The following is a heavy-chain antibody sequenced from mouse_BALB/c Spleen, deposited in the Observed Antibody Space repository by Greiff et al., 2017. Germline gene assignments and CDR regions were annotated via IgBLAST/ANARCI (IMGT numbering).Heavy chain of an antibody. V-gene: IGHV3-8*02. CDR3: ARYGYPPYYAMDY. Sequence: EVQLQESGPSLVKPSQTLSLTCSVTGDSITSGYWNWIRKFPGNKLEYMGYISYSGSTYYNPSLKSRISITRDTSKNQYYLQLNSVTTEDTATYYCARYGYPPYYAMDYWGQGTSVTVSS. J-gene: IGHJ4*01. CDR1: GDSITSGY. D-gene: IGHD2-2*01. CDR2: ISYSGST.